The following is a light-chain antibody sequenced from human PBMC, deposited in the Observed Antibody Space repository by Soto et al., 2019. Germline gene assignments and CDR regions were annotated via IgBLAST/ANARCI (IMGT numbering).Light chain of an antibody. Sequence: QLVLTQSPSASASLGGSVKLTCTLSSGHSSYAIAWHQQQPEKGPRYLMKLNSDGSHSKGDGIPDRFSGSSSGAERYLTISSLQSEDEADYYCQTWGTGIHVFGGGTKLTVL. CDR2: LNSDGSH. CDR3: QTWGTGIHV. CDR1: SGHSSYA. V-gene: IGLV4-69*01. J-gene: IGLJ2*01.